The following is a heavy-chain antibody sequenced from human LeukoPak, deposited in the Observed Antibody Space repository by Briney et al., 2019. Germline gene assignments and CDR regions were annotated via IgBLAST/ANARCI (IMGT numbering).Heavy chain of an antibody. V-gene: IGHV4-39*07. D-gene: IGHD2-15*01. J-gene: IGHJ5*02. Sequence: SETLSLTCTVSGGSISSSSYYWAWIRQPPGKGLEWIGSIYYSGNTYYNVSLKSRVTIALDTSKNQFSLKLSSVTAADTAVYYCARATRRTYCSGGSCPFGWFDPWGQGTLVTVSS. CDR3: ARATRRTYCSGGSCPFGWFDP. CDR2: IYYSGNT. CDR1: GGSISSSSYY.